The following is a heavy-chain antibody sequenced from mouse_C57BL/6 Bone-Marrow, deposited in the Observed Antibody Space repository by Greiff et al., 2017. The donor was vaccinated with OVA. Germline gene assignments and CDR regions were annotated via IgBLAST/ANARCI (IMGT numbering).Heavy chain of an antibody. CDR3: ARHITTVVFDY. CDR2: ISGGGGNT. Sequence: EVQGVESGGGLVKPGGSLKLSCAASGFTFSSYTMSWVRQTPEKRLEWVATISGGGGNTYYPDSVKGRFTISRDNAKNTLYLQMSSLRSEDTALYYCARHITTVVFDYWGQGTTLTVSS. CDR1: GFTFSSYT. D-gene: IGHD1-1*01. J-gene: IGHJ2*01. V-gene: IGHV5-9*01.